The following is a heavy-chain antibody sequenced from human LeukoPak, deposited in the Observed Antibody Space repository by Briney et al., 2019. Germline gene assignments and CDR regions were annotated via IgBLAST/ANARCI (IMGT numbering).Heavy chain of an antibody. CDR1: GGSISGYY. Sequence: SETLSLTCTVSGGSISGYYWSWIRQPAGKGLEWIGRIYISGSTNYNPSLKSRVTMSIDTSKNQFSLKLTSVTAADTAVYYCARKGGDDAFDFWGQGTMVTVSS. V-gene: IGHV4-4*07. D-gene: IGHD7-27*01. J-gene: IGHJ3*01. CDR3: ARKGGDDAFDF. CDR2: IYISGST.